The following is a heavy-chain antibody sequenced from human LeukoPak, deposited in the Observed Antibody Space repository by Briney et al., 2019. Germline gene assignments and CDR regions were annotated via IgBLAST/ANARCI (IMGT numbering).Heavy chain of an antibody. D-gene: IGHD3-22*01. J-gene: IGHJ3*02. CDR2: FDPEDGET. Sequence: GASVKVSCKVSGYTLTELSMHWARQAPGKGLEWMGGFDPEDGETIYAQKFQGRVTMTEDTSTDTAYMELSSLRSEDTAVYYCATDRPYYDSSGFIGGNDAFDIWGQGTMVTVSS. V-gene: IGHV1-24*01. CDR1: GYTLTELS. CDR3: ATDRPYYDSSGFIGGNDAFDI.